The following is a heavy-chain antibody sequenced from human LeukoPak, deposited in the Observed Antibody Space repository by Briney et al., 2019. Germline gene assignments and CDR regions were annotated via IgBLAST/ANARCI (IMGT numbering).Heavy chain of an antibody. V-gene: IGHV3-53*01. CDR3: AKVGSGCSSTSCPVSNAFDI. D-gene: IGHD2-2*01. Sequence: PGGSLRLSCAASGFTVSSNYMSWVRQAPGKGLEWVSVIYSGGSTYYADSVKGRFTISRDNSKNTLYLQMNSLRAEDTAVYYCAKVGSGCSSTSCPVSNAFDIWGQGTMVTVSS. CDR1: GFTVSSNY. CDR2: IYSGGST. J-gene: IGHJ3*02.